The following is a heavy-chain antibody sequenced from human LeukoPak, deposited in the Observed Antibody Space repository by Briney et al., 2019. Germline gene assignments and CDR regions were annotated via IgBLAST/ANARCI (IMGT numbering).Heavy chain of an antibody. Sequence: GGSLRLSCAASGFTFSNAWMSWVRQAPGKGLEWVGRIKSKTDGCTTDYAAPVKGRFTFPIDDSKNSLYPQMNSLKTEDTAVYYCTTDRAITLLVPTGDYWGQGTLVTVSS. CDR1: GFTFSNAW. J-gene: IGHJ4*02. D-gene: IGHD3-22*01. V-gene: IGHV3-15*01. CDR3: TTDRAITLLVPTGDY. CDR2: IKSKTDGCTT.